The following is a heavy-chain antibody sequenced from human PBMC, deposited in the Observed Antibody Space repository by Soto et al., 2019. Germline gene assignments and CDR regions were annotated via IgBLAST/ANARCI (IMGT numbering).Heavy chain of an antibody. J-gene: IGHJ5*02. CDR1: GYTDRDYY. CDR3: PCEMGVIGGPGFNCFDP. Sequence: SVKVSCKGTGYTDRDYYVHWVREAPAQGLAWMGWINPSSGGTNYTQRFQGRLTMTRDTSISTVYMELSRLTSDERAGYLCPCEMGVIGGPGFNCFDPWGKGALVTVSS. D-gene: IGHD1-26*01. CDR2: INPSSGGT. V-gene: IGHV1-2*02.